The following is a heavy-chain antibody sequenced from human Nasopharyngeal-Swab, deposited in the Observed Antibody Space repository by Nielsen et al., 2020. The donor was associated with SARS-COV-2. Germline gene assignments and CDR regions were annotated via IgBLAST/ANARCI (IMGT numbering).Heavy chain of an antibody. Sequence: GESLKISCVASGFTFSGHTMHWVRQAPGRGLDCVAVISYDGGKKYYTDSVRGRFTISRDNSKNTLYLQMDSLRPDDSAVYYCAKDPLGGLSFGRMDGWGQGTTVTVSS. J-gene: IGHJ6*02. D-gene: IGHD3-10*01. CDR2: ISYDGGKK. CDR3: AKDPLGGLSFGRMDG. V-gene: IGHV3-30-3*01. CDR1: GFTFSGHT.